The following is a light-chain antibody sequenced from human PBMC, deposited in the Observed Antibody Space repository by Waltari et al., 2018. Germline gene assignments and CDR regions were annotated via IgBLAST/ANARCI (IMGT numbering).Light chain of an antibody. V-gene: IGLV2-14*03. CDR3: SSYTRSSTYV. CDR1: SSDVGYYKY. CDR2: DVI. J-gene: IGLJ1*01. Sequence: QSALTQPASVSGSPGQSITISCTGTSSDVGYYKYVSWYQHHPGKAPKLMIFDVIMRPSGVSDRFSASKSGNTASLTISGLQAEDEADYYCSSYTRSSTYVFGTGTKVTVL.